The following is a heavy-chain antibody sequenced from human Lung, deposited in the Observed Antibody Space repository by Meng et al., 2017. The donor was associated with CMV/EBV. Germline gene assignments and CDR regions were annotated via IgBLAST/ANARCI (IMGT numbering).Heavy chain of an antibody. V-gene: IGHV4-4*02. J-gene: IGHJ4*02. Sequence: DSSTCSSTSDWCSWVRQHQGKGLEWIGEVYPSEYTNYNPSLNSRVTMSVDRSKNQFSLKLSSVTAADTAVYDYARVSEYGGDCFDYWGQGTLVTVSS. CDR1: STCSSTSDW. D-gene: IGHD4/OR15-4a*01. CDR3: ARVSEYGGDCFDY. CDR2: VYPSEYT.